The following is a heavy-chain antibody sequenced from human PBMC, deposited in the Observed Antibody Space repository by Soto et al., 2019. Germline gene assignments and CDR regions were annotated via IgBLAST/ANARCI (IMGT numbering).Heavy chain of an antibody. CDR3: AKDSLNYYYSSGPFDP. J-gene: IGHJ5*02. CDR1: GFTFSSYA. CDR2: ISGSGSKT. D-gene: IGHD3-10*01. Sequence: EVQLLDSGGGLVQPGGSLRLSCAASGFTFSSYAMSWVRQAPGKGLEWVSTISGSGSKTYYADSVKGRFTISKDNSKSTLNLQMNSMRAEDTAVYYCAKDSLNYYYSSGPFDPWGQGSLVTVSS. V-gene: IGHV3-23*01.